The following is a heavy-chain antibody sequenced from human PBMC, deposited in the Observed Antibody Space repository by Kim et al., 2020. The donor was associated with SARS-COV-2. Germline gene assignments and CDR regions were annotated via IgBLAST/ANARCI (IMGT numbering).Heavy chain of an antibody. Sequence: ASVKVSCKASGYTFTSYGISWVRQAPGQGLEWMGWISAYNGNTNYAQKLQGRVTMTTDTSTSTAYMELRSLRSDDTAVYYCARPQAGYSSGWYDYWGQGTLVTVSS. CDR3: ARPQAGYSSGWYDY. CDR1: GYTFTSYG. V-gene: IGHV1-18*01. J-gene: IGHJ4*02. D-gene: IGHD6-19*01. CDR2: ISAYNGNT.